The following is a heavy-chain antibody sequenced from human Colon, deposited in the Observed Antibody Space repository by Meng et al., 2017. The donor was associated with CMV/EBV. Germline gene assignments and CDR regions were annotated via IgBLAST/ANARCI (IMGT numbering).Heavy chain of an antibody. D-gene: IGHD2-2*01. Sequence: GGSLRLSCAASGFTFSTYAIHWVRQAPGKGLEWVAVISNDGRTKYYADSVQGRFTISRDNSKNTLYLLMNSLRAEDTAVYYCAKDVVVVPAASSYYYGMDVWGQGTTVTVSS. CDR2: ISNDGRTK. V-gene: IGHV3-30*04. CDR1: GFTFSTYA. J-gene: IGHJ6*02. CDR3: AKDVVVVPAASSYYYGMDV.